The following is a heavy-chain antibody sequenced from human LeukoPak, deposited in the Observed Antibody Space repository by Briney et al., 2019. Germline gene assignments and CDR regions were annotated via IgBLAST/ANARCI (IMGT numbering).Heavy chain of an antibody. J-gene: IGHJ3*02. V-gene: IGHV3-7*03. D-gene: IGHD1-14*01. CDR2: IKQDGSEK. CDR1: GFAFSDYW. Sequence: GGSLRLSCATSGFAFSDYWMNWVRQAPGKGLEWVANIKQDGSEKYYVDSVKGRFTISRDTAKNSVFLQMNGLRADDTAFYYWAIDRDPWYNWNHGAVDSWGPGIMVTASS. CDR3: AIDRDPWYNWNHGAVDS.